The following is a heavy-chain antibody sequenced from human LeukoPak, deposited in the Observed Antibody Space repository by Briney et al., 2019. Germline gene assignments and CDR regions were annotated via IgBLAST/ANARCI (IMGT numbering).Heavy chain of an antibody. J-gene: IGHJ6*02. V-gene: IGHV4-59*12. CDR3: ARDLGYDHYYYGMDV. D-gene: IGHD5-12*01. CDR1: GGSISGYY. CDR2: IYYSGST. Sequence: PSETLSLTCTVSGGSISGYYWTWIRQPPGKGLEWIGYIYYSGSTNYNPSLKSRVTISVDTSKNQFSLKLSSVTAADTAVYYCARDLGYDHYYYGMDVWGQGTTVTVSS.